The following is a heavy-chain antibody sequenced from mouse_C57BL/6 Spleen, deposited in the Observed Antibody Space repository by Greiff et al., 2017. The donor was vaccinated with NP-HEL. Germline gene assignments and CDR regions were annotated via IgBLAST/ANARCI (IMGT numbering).Heavy chain of an antibody. CDR3: AEDFDV. V-gene: IGHV3-6*01. CDR1: GYSITSGYY. Sequence: EVKLMESGPGLVKPSQSLSLTCSVTGYSITSGYYWNWIRQFPGNKLEWMGYISYDGSNNYNPSLKNRISITRDTSKNQFFLKLNSVTTEDTATYCCAEDFDVWGTGTTVTVSS. CDR2: ISYDGSN. J-gene: IGHJ1*03.